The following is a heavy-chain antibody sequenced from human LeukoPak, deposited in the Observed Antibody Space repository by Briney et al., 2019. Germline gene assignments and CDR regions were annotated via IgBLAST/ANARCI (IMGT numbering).Heavy chain of an antibody. CDR1: GYSISSSHW. Sequence: SETLSLTCAVSGYSISSSHWWGWIRRPPGEGLEWIGNIYQSGSTSYNPSLKSRVTMSIDTSKNQFSLKLSSVTAVDTAVYYCARTLQDARGFGMDVWGQGTTVTVSS. D-gene: IGHD2-8*01. V-gene: IGHV4-28*01. J-gene: IGHJ6*02. CDR2: IYQSGST. CDR3: ARTLQDARGFGMDV.